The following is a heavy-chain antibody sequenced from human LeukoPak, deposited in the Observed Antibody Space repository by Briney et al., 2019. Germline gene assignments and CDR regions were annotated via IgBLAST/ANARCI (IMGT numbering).Heavy chain of an antibody. CDR1: GFTLSTYA. V-gene: IGHV3-23*01. CDR3: AKAPVTSCRGAYCYPFDS. CDR2: TSSSDAGT. J-gene: IGHJ4*02. Sequence: GGSLRLSCAASGFTLSTYAMSWVRQTPGEGLEWVAATSSSDAGTYHADSVRGRFTISRDNSKNTLYLQMNSLRAEDAAVYFCAKAPVTSCRGAYCYPFDSWGQGTLVTVSS. D-gene: IGHD2-21*01.